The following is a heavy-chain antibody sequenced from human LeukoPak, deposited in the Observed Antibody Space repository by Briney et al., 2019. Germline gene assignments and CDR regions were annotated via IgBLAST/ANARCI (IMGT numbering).Heavy chain of an antibody. D-gene: IGHD2-21*02. J-gene: IGHJ4*02. CDR1: GFTFSNYA. V-gene: IGHV3-23*01. CDR2: ISGSSGTI. CDR3: AKRLGDPRAFDY. Sequence: GGSLRLSCAASGFTFSNYAMNWVRQAPGKGLEWVSGISGSSGTINYAAPVKGRFTISRDNSRNTLYLQTNSLRADDTAVYYCAKRLGDPRAFDYWGQGTLVTASS.